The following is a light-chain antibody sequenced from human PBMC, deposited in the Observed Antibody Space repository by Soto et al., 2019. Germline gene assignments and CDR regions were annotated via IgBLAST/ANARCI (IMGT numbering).Light chain of an antibody. CDR2: GNS. J-gene: IGLJ3*02. V-gene: IGLV1-40*01. CDR3: QSYDSSLSGTWV. CDR1: SSNIGAGYD. Sequence: QSVLTQPPSVSGAPGQRVTISCTGSSSNIGAGYDVHWYQQLPGTAPKLLIYGNSNRPSGVPDRFSGSKSGTSASLAITGLQAEDAADYYCQSYDSSLSGTWVFGGGTQLTVL.